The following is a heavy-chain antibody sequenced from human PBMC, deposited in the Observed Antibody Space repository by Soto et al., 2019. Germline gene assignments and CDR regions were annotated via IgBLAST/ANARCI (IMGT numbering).Heavy chain of an antibody. CDR2: ISGSGGST. Sequence: GGSLKLSCAASGYTFNSYAMSWVRQAPGKGLEWVSAISGSGGSTYYADSVKGRFTISRDNSKNTLYLQMNSLRAENTAVYYCARKGDYYYYGMDVGGQGTTVTV. V-gene: IGHV3-23*01. J-gene: IGHJ6*02. CDR3: ARKGDYYYYGMDV. CDR1: GYTFNSYA. D-gene: IGHD3-16*01.